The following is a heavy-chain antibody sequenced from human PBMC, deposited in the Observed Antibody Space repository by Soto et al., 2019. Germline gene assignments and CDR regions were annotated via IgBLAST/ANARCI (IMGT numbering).Heavy chain of an antibody. D-gene: IGHD6-19*01. CDR3: PRDGRTPRFGWKHEHWLDP. J-gene: IGHJ5*02. CDR1: GYRFSDYY. Sequence: DSVQAVCKASGYRFSDYYVHLVRQAPGQRLEWMAWINPVSGGTNYAQKFQVRVTMTGYTSTSTVYLDLTGLRDDDTAFYYCPRDGRTPRFGWKHEHWLDPWGQVTLVTV. CDR2: INPVSGGT. V-gene: IGHV1-2*02.